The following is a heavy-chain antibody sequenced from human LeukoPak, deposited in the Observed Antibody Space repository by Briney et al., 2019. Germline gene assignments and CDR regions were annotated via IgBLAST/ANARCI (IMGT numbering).Heavy chain of an antibody. Sequence: SETLSLTCTVSGGSISSYYWSRIRQPPGKGLEWIGYIYYSGSTNYNPSLKSRVTISVDTSKNQFSLKLSSVTAADTAVYYCARTTDTDWYFDLWGRGTLVTVSS. V-gene: IGHV4-59*12. CDR1: GGSISSYY. D-gene: IGHD2/OR15-2a*01. J-gene: IGHJ2*01. CDR3: ARTTDTDWYFDL. CDR2: IYYSGST.